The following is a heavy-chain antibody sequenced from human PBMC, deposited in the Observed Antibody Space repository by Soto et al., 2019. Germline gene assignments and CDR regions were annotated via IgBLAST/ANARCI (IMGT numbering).Heavy chain of an antibody. V-gene: IGHV4-38-2*01. CDR1: GYSIISGYY. CDR2: IYHSGST. J-gene: IGHJ3*02. D-gene: IGHD3-22*01. Sequence: PSETLSLTCAVSGYSIISGYYRGFIRQPPGKGLEWIGSIYHSGSTYYNPSLKSRVTISVDTSKNQFSLKLSSVTAADTAVYYCARGAMIVPNYAFDIWGQGTMVTVSS. CDR3: ARGAMIVPNYAFDI.